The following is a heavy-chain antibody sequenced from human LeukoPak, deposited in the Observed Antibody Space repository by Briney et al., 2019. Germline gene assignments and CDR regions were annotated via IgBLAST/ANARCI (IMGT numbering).Heavy chain of an antibody. V-gene: IGHV3-30-3*01. Sequence: GGSLRLSCAASGFTFSNYIIHWVRQAPGKGLEWVAVISYDGSNKYYADSVKGRSTISRDNSKNTLYLQMNSLRAEGTAVYYCARELPAGDAFDFWGQGTMVTVSS. CDR2: ISYDGSNK. J-gene: IGHJ3*01. D-gene: IGHD2-2*01. CDR1: GFTFSNYI. CDR3: ARELPAGDAFDF.